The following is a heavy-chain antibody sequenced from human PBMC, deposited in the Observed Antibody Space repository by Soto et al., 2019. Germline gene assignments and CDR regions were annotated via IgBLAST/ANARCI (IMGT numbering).Heavy chain of an antibody. V-gene: IGHV3-74*01. CDR3: TRTVASAIIHSYGLDV. CDR1: GLTFSSYW. CDR2: ISRDGSTT. J-gene: IGHJ6*02. D-gene: IGHD6-13*01. Sequence: EVQLVESGGGLVQPGGSLRLSCAVSGLTFSSYWMHWVRQAPGKGLVWVSRISRDGSTTTYADSVKGRFTISRDNAKNPLYLQVNRLRAEDTAVYYCTRTVASAIIHSYGLDVWGQGTTVTVSS.